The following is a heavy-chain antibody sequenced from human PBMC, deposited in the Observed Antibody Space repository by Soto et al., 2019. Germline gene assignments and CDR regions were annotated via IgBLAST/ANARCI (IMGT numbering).Heavy chain of an antibody. CDR2: ITSSGSPI. CDR1: GFTFSSYE. D-gene: IGHD3-22*01. Sequence: TGGSLRLSCAASGFTFSSYEMNWVRQAPGEGMEWLSYITSSGSPIYYADSVKGRFTISRDNAKNSLYLQMNGLRAEDTAVYYCARSGYFDSGGYPYYYYGMDVWGQGTTVTVS. V-gene: IGHV3-48*03. J-gene: IGHJ6*02. CDR3: ARSGYFDSGGYPYYYYGMDV.